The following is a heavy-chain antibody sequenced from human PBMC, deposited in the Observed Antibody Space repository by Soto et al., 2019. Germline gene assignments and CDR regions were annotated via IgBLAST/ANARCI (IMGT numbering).Heavy chain of an antibody. D-gene: IGHD6-13*01. CDR2: IYYSGRT. CDR3: ARHYRSSRYRWSDS. J-gene: IGHJ5*01. V-gene: IGHV4-59*08. CDR1: GGVVSGGC. Sequence: PTEGVCLTGAVDGGVVSGGCCSWIRQPPGKGLEWIGYIYYSGRTNYNPSLKSRVIISVDTSKNQFSLQLSSVTAADTAVYYCARHYRSSRYRWSDSCGQGTLATVSS.